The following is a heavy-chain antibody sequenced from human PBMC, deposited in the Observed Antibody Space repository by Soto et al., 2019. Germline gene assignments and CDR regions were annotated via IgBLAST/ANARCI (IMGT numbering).Heavy chain of an antibody. CDR2: IYTSLST. D-gene: IGHD6-13*01. CDR3: ARGMDSRRWYTSVFDY. CDR1: GFSISSYY. Sequence: SDTLSLTCTFSGFSISSYYCSLILQPAGKGLEWIGRIYTSLSTNYNPSLKSRVTMSADKSKNQFSLKLSSVTAADTAVYYCARGMDSRRWYTSVFDYWGQGTLVTVSS. J-gene: IGHJ4*02. V-gene: IGHV4-4*07.